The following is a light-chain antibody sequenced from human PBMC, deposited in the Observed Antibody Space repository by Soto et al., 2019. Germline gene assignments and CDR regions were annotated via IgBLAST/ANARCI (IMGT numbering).Light chain of an antibody. CDR3: QKYNSAPWT. J-gene: IGKJ1*01. V-gene: IGKV1-27*01. Sequence: DIQMTQSPSSLSASVGDRVTITCRSSQGISNYLAWYQQKPWKVPKLLIYAASTLQSWVPSRFSGSGSGTDFTLTISSLQPEDVATYYCQKYNSAPWTFGQGTKVEIK. CDR2: AAS. CDR1: QGISNY.